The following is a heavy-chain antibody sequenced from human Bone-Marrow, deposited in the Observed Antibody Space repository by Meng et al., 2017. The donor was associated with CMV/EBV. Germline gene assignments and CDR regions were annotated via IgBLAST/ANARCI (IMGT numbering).Heavy chain of an antibody. J-gene: IGHJ4*02. CDR1: GYTFTSYD. CDR3: ARDTTYRTFDY. CDR2: MNPNSGNT. Sequence: ASVKVSCKASGYTFTSYDINWVRQATGQGLEWMGWMNPNSGNTGYAQKLQGRVTMTTDTSTSTAYMELRSLRSDDTAVYYCARDTTYRTFDYWGQGNRVNGAS. V-gene: IGHV1-8*01. D-gene: IGHD1-26*01.